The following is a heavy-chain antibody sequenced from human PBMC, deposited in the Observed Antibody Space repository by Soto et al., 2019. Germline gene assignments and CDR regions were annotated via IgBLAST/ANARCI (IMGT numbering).Heavy chain of an antibody. D-gene: IGHD3-22*01. J-gene: IGHJ4*02. Sequence: GGSLRLSCAASGLTVSSNYMSWVRQAPGKGLEWVSVIYSGDSTYYADSVKGRFTISRDNSKNTLYLQMNSLRAEDTAVYYCARDRSYDSSGYYDYWGQGTLVTVSS. CDR1: GLTVSSNY. CDR3: ARDRSYDSSGYYDY. V-gene: IGHV3-53*01. CDR2: IYSGDST.